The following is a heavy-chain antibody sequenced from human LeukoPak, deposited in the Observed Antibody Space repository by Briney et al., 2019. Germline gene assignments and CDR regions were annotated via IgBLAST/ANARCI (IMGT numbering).Heavy chain of an antibody. J-gene: IGHJ4*02. V-gene: IGHV3-23*01. D-gene: IGHD2-8*01. CDR2: ISGGGGST. CDR3: AKDGRGYAIFHY. CDR1: GFTFNNYA. Sequence: GGSLRLSCAASGFTFNNYAMSWARQAPGKGLEWVSTISGGGGSTYYADSVRGRFTISRDNSKNTLYLQVNSLRAEDTAVYYCAKDGRGYAIFHYWGQGTLVTVSS.